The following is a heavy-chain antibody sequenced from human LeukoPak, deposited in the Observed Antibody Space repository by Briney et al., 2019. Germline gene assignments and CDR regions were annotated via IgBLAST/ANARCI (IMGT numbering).Heavy chain of an antibody. V-gene: IGHV1-18*04. CDR3: ARVYYGPDLRGGWFDS. CDR2: ISGHNGNT. D-gene: IGHD1-26*01. Sequence: ASVKVSCKASGYIFTGYYMHWVRQAPGQGLEWMGWISGHNGNTAFAQNLQGRLTMTTDTSTATAYMELRSLRSDDTAVYYCARVYYGPDLRGGWFDSWGQGTLVTVSS. J-gene: IGHJ5*01. CDR1: GYIFTGYY.